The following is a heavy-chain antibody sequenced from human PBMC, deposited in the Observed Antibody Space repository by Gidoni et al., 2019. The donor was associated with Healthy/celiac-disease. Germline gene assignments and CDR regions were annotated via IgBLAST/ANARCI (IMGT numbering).Heavy chain of an antibody. D-gene: IGHD5-18*01. CDR3: ARVGHTAMVKGNWFDP. CDR1: GCSISRGDYY. J-gene: IGHJ5*02. Sequence: QVQLQESGPGLVKPSQTLSLTCTVSGCSISRGDYYWSWIRQPPGKGLEWFGYIYYSGSTYYNPSLKSRVTISVDTSRNQFSLKLSSVTAADTAVYYCARVGHTAMVKGNWFDPWGQGTLVTVSS. CDR2: IYYSGST. V-gene: IGHV4-30-4*01.